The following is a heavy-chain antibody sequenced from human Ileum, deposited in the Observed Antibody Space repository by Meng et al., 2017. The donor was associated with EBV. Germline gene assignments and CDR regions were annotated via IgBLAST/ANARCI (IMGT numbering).Heavy chain of an antibody. CDR3: ARWAFIYSYGFDH. J-gene: IGHJ4*02. D-gene: IGHD5-18*01. Sequence: GPGLVNPSGYLSRTCAASGASNTESNSWGWVRQPPGKGLEWIGEIYHSGGTNYNPSLKRRVTISVDKSKNQISLKLNSVTAADTAVYYCARWAFIYSYGFDHWGQGTLVTVSS. CDR2: IYHSGGT. CDR1: GASNTESNS. V-gene: IGHV4-4*02.